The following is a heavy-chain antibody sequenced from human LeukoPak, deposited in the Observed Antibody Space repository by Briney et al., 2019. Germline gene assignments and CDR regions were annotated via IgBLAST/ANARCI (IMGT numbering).Heavy chain of an antibody. D-gene: IGHD2-2*01. CDR2: ITYDGSA. J-gene: IGHJ4*02. Sequence: SETLSLTCSVSGASIGSSNDYWGWIRQAQGKGLEWIGSITYDGSAHYNPSLMSRATILVDTSKNQFSLKLSSVTAADAAMYYCARQFATASADTRGYFDFWGQGTVVTVSS. CDR1: GASIGSSNDY. CDR3: ARQFATASADTRGYFDF. V-gene: IGHV4-39*01.